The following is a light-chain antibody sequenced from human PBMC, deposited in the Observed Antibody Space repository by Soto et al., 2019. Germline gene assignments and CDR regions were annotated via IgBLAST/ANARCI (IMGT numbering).Light chain of an antibody. V-gene: IGKV1-9*01. CDR3: QQSKSFPLT. CDR1: QALSNY. J-gene: IGKJ4*01. Sequence: QSPSVLSASVGDTVTITCRASQALSNYLAWYQQKPGKAPDLLIYPASTLQSGVPSRFSGSGSETEFSLTIRALQPEDFATYYCQQSKSFPLTFGGGTKVDIK. CDR2: PAS.